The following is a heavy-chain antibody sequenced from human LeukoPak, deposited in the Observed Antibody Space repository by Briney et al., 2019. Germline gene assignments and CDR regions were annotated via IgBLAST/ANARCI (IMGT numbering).Heavy chain of an antibody. CDR3: ARRRYYDSTGYLD. V-gene: IGHV4-39*01. Sequence: PSETLSLTCTVSGVYISSSSYYWDWIRQPSGRGPEWIGSIYYSGSTYYNPSLKSRVTIFLDTSKNQFSLKLASVTAADTAVYYCARRRYYDSTGYLDWGQGTLVTVSS. J-gene: IGHJ1*01. D-gene: IGHD3-22*01. CDR1: GVYISSSSYY. CDR2: IYYSGST.